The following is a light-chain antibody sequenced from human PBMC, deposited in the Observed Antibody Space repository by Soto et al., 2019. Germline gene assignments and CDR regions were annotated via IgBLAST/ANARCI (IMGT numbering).Light chain of an antibody. Sequence: QSALTQPASVSGSPGQSITISCTGTSSDVGGYNDVSWYQHHPGKAPKLMIYDVSNRPSGVSNRFSGSKSGNTASLTSVVPHDEDEDDYCCSSYTSSRTGVFGGGTKLTVL. CDR2: DVS. J-gene: IGLJ2*01. CDR3: SSYTSSRTGV. V-gene: IGLV2-14*03. CDR1: SSDVGGYND.